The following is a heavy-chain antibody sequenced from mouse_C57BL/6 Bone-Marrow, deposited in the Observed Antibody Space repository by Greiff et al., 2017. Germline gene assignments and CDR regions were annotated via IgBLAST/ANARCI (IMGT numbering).Heavy chain of an antibody. CDR1: GYSFTSYW. CDR3: ARDPRSGGTEFDY. D-gene: IGHD3-3*01. J-gene: IGHJ2*01. V-gene: IGHV1-64*01. CDR2: IHPNCGST. Sequence: QVQLQQPGAELVKPGASVKLSCKASGYSFTSYWMHWVKQRPGQSLEWIGMIHPNCGSTNYNEKFKSKATLTVDKSSSTAYMQLSSLTSEDSAVXSCARDPRSGGTEFDYWGKGTTLTVSS.